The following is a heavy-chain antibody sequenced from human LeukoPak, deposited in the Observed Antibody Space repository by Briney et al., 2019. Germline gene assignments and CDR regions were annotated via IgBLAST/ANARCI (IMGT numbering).Heavy chain of an antibody. V-gene: IGHV3-30*02. CDR2: IRYDGSNK. J-gene: IGHJ4*02. CDR1: GFTFSRYG. CDR3: AKDPRDCSSASCYIAAAGFDY. Sequence: PGGSLRLPCAASGFTFSRYGMHWVRQAPGKGLEWVAFIRYDGSNKNYADSVKGRITISRDNSKNTLYLQMNSLRAEDTAVYYCAKDPRDCSSASCYIAAAGFDYWGQGTLVTVSS. D-gene: IGHD2-2*02.